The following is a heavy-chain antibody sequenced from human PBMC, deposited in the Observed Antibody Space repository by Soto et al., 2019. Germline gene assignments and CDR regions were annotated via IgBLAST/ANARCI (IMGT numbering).Heavy chain of an antibody. CDR3: AKAGGITIFGVVTQFDY. Sequence: GGSLRLSCAASGFTFSSYAMSWVRQAPGKGLEWVSAISGSGGSTYYADSGKGRFTISRDNSKNTLYLQMNSLRAEDTAVYYCAKAGGITIFGVVTQFDYWGQGTLVTVSS. V-gene: IGHV3-23*01. D-gene: IGHD3-3*01. CDR2: ISGSGGST. CDR1: GFTFSSYA. J-gene: IGHJ4*02.